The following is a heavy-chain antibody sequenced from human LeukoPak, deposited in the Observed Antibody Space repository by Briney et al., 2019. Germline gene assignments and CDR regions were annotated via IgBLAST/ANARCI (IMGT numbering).Heavy chain of an antibody. D-gene: IGHD3-9*01. J-gene: IGHJ6*03. CDR2: ICYSGSP. CDR3: ARVVHTYYYILLGVYYMDV. CDR1: GGSISSSSYY. V-gene: IGHV4-39*07. Sequence: SETLSLTCTVSGGSISSSSYYWRWIPQPPGKGLEGIGSICYSGSPYYNPSHKNPVTISVDTSKNQFSLKLSSVTAADTAVYYCARVVHTYYYILLGVYYMDVWGKGTTVTVSS.